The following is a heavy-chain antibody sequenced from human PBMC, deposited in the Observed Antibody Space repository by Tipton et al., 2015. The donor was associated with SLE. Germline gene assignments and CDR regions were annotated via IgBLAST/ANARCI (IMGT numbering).Heavy chain of an antibody. CDR1: GFTFSSYS. D-gene: IGHD6-19*01. V-gene: IGHV3-23*01. J-gene: IGHJ4*02. CDR2: ISGPGDST. Sequence: SLRLSCAASGFTFSSYSINWVRQAPGKGLEWVSGISGPGDSTYYADSVKGRFSISRDTSKNTVYLQMNSLRVEDTAVYYCARDTTFSGSGQFYYDSWGQGTLVTVSS. CDR3: ARDTTFSGSGQFYYDS.